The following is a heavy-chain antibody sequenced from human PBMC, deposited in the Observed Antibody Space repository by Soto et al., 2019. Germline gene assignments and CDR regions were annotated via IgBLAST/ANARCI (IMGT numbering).Heavy chain of an antibody. J-gene: IGHJ4*02. CDR2: IYYSGST. CDR3: ASLGYCSGGSCPFY. V-gene: IGHV4-59*08. Sequence: PSETLSLTCSVSVRSISSYYWSWIRQPPGKGLEWIGYIYYSGSTNYNPSLKSRVTISVDTSKNKFSLKLSSVTAADTAVYYCASLGYCSGGSCPFYWGQGTLVTVSS. D-gene: IGHD2-15*01. CDR1: VRSISSYY.